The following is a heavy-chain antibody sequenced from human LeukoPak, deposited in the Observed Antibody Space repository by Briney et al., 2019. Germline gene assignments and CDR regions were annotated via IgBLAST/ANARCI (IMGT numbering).Heavy chain of an antibody. CDR1: GFAFSSFT. D-gene: IGHD3-10*01. CDR2: ISGSSSTI. J-gene: IGHJ4*02. CDR3: ARGGGSGN. Sequence: PGGSLRLSCVASGFAFSSFTMNWVRQAPGKGLEWVSYISGSSSTIYYADSVKGRFTISRDNAKNSLFLQMNSLRAEDTAVYYCARGGGSGNWGQGTLVIVSS. V-gene: IGHV3-48*01.